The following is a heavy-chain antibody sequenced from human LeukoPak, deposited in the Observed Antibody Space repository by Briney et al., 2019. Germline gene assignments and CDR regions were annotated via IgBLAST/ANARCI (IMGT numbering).Heavy chain of an antibody. CDR1: GGTFSSYA. CDR2: IIPIFGTA. CDR3: ARGEIEYYGSGSYLFDY. Sequence: SVKVSCKASGGTFSSYAISWVRQAPGQGLEWMGGIIPIFGTANYARKFQGRVTITADKSTSTAYMELSSLRSEDTAVYYCARGEIEYYGSGSYLFDYWGQGTLVTVSS. J-gene: IGHJ4*02. V-gene: IGHV1-69*06. D-gene: IGHD3-10*01.